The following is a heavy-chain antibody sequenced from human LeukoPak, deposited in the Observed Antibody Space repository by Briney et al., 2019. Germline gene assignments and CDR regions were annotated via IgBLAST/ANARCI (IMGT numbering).Heavy chain of an antibody. Sequence: ASVKVSCKASGGTFSSYAISWVRQAPGQGLEWMGGIIPIFGTANYAQKFQGRVTITADESTSTAYMEPSSLRSEDTAVYYCARPNSGSYYYSFDYWGQGTLVTVSS. V-gene: IGHV1-69*01. CDR3: ARPNSGSYYYSFDY. CDR1: GGTFSSYA. J-gene: IGHJ4*02. CDR2: IIPIFGTA. D-gene: IGHD1-26*01.